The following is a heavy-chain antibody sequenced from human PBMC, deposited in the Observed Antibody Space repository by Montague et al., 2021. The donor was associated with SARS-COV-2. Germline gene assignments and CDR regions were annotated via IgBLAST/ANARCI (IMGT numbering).Heavy chain of an antibody. J-gene: IGHJ5*02. V-gene: IGHV4-61*02. CDR1: GGSISSGSYY. CDR2: IYTSGST. D-gene: IGHD2-21*01. CDR3: ARDHSS. Sequence: TLSLTRTVSGGSISSGSYYWTWIRQPAGKGLEWIGRIYTSGSTNYNPSLKSRVTISVDRSKNQFSLKLRSVTAADTAVFYCARDHSSWGQGTLVTVSS.